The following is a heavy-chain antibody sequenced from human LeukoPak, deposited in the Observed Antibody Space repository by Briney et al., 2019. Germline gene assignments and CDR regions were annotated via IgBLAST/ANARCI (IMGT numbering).Heavy chain of an antibody. V-gene: IGHV3-21*01. CDR1: GFTFNTYA. Sequence: GGSLRLSCAASGFTFNTYAMSWVRQAPGKGLEWVSSISSSSSYIYYADSVKGRFTISRDNAKNSLYLQMNSLRAEDTAVYYCAKPHFDDWGQGTLVTVSS. CDR3: AKPHFDD. CDR2: ISSSSSYI. J-gene: IGHJ4*02.